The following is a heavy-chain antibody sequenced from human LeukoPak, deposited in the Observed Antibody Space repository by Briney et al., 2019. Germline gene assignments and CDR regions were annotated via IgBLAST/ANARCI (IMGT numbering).Heavy chain of an antibody. CDR2: IIPIFGTA. V-gene: IGHV1-69*01. J-gene: IGHJ6*03. CDR1: GGTFSSYA. Sequence: ASVKVSCKASGGTFSSYAISWVRQAPGQGLEWMGGIIPIFGTANYAQKFQGRVTITADESTSTAYMELSSLRSEDTAVYYCASPEGGYETRYYYYMDVWGKGTTVTVSS. CDR3: ASPEGGYETRYYYYMDV. D-gene: IGHD5-12*01.